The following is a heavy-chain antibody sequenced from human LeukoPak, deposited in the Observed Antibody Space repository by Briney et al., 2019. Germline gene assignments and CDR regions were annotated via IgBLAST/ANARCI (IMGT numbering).Heavy chain of an antibody. CDR2: IYYNGST. CDR3: ATRGKSSWYFFHY. CDR1: GGSIRNSVHY. D-gene: IGHD2-15*01. Sequence: SETLSLTCSVSGGSIRNSVHYWDWIRQPPGTGLELIGSIYYNGSTYYESSLKSRVSISVDTSKNQFSLKMSSVTAADTAVYYCATRGKSSWYFFHYWGQGTLVTVSS. J-gene: IGHJ4*02. V-gene: IGHV4-39*07.